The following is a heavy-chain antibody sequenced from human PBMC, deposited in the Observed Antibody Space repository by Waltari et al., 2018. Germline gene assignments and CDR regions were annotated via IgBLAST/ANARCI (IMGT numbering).Heavy chain of an antibody. D-gene: IGHD6-13*01. Sequence: EVQLVESGGGLVQPGGSLRPSCAASGFTFGNIWRTWVRQAPGKGLEWVANINQDGSEKYSVESVKGRFTISRDNAKNSLYLQLNSLRADDTAVYYCTRGGDDSSWYWRNWGQGTLVTVSS. CDR2: INQDGSEK. CDR3: TRGGDDSSWYWRN. J-gene: IGHJ4*02. CDR1: GFTFGNIW. V-gene: IGHV3-7*01.